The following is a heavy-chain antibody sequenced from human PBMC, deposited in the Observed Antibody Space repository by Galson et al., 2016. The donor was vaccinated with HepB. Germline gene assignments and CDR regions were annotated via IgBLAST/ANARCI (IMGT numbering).Heavy chain of an antibody. CDR2: TYYTGST. J-gene: IGHJ3*01. V-gene: IGHV4-39*01. Sequence: SETLSLTCTVAGGSIGSRIYYWGWVRQPPGKGLEWIGTTYYTGSTYYNPSLRGRVSISVDTPKNQFYLSLTSVTATDTAVYFCARQPIRSLDVWGQGTLVTVSS. CDR3: ARQPIRSLDV. CDR1: GGSIGSRIYY. D-gene: IGHD3-16*02.